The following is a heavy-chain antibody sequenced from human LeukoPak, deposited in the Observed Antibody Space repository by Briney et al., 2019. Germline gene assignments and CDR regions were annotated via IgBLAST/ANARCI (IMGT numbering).Heavy chain of an antibody. CDR3: SRVNYYDSSGYYADFDY. D-gene: IGHD3-22*01. V-gene: IGHV1-2*02. Sequence: ASVKVSCKASGYTFTGYYMHWVRQAPGQGLEWMGWINPNSGCTIYAQKLQGSVTMTRDTSISTAYVELGRLSSDDMAVDYRSRVNYYDSSGYYADFDYWGQGTLVTVSS. CDR1: GYTFTGYY. CDR2: INPNSGCT. J-gene: IGHJ4*02.